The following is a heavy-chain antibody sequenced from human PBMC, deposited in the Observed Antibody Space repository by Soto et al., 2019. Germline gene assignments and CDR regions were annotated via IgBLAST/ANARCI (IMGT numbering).Heavy chain of an antibody. CDR3: VKDQCTDCPPGYYYHRMDV. Sequence: WSLRLSCSASGFTFSSYGMHWVRQAPGQXLEYISSISNDGGTIHCADSVRGRFTISRDNSKSTLYLQMSSLGAEDTAVYYCVKDQCTDCPPGYYYHRMDVCGQGTTVTVSS. CDR1: GFTFSSYG. D-gene: IGHD2-21*02. V-gene: IGHV3-64D*06. CDR2: ISNDGGTI. J-gene: IGHJ6*02.